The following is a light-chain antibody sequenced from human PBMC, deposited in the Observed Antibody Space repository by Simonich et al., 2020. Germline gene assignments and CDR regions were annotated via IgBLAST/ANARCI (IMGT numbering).Light chain of an antibody. V-gene: IGLV2-23*01. CDR1: SSDVGGYNL. Sequence: QSALTPPASVSGSPGQSIPISCTGTSSDVGGYNLVSWYQQHPGKAPKLMIYEGSKRPSGVSNRFSGSKSGNTASLTISGLQAEDEADYYCCSYAGSSTVVFGGGTKLTVL. CDR2: EGS. J-gene: IGLJ2*01. CDR3: CSYAGSSTVV.